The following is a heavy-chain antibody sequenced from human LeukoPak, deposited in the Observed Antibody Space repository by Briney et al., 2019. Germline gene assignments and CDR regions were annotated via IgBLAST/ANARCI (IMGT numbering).Heavy chain of an antibody. CDR1: GGSISSGGYY. CDR2: IYYSGST. CDR3: ARGRRPGYYGMDV. J-gene: IGHJ6*02. D-gene: IGHD6-25*01. V-gene: IGHV4-31*03. Sequence: SETLSLTCTVSGGSISSGGYYWSWIRQHPGKGLEWIGYIYYSGSTYYNPSLKSRVTISVDTSKNQFSLKLSSVTAADTAVYYCARGRRPGYYGMDVWGQGTTVTVSS.